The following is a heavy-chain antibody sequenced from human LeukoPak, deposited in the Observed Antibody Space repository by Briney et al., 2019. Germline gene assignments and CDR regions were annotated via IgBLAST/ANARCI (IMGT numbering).Heavy chain of an antibody. CDR3: AREMRSSKALDY. V-gene: IGHV1-46*01. Sequence: ASVKVSCKTSGYMFTVYYLHWVRQAPGQGLEWMGMISPTGGTTRFSQKYQGRITMTRDMSTSTVYMDLSSLRSEDTAVYYCAREMRSSKALDYWGQGTLVTVSS. D-gene: IGHD2/OR15-2a*01. CDR1: GYMFTVYY. J-gene: IGHJ4*02. CDR2: ISPTGGTT.